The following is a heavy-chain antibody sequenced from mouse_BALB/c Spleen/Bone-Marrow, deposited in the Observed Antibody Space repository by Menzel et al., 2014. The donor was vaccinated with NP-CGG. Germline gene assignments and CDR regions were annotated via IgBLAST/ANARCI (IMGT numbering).Heavy chain of an antibody. D-gene: IGHD2-1*01. V-gene: IGHV3-8*02. J-gene: IGHJ2*01. Sequence: EVKLVESGPSLVKPSQTLSLTCSVTGDSITSGYWNWIRKFPGNKLEYMGYISYSGSTYYNPSLKSRMSITRDTSKNQYYLQLNSVTTEDTATYYCARSGGNYDYFDYWGQGTTLTVSS. CDR3: ARSGGNYDYFDY. CDR1: GDSITSGY. CDR2: ISYSGST.